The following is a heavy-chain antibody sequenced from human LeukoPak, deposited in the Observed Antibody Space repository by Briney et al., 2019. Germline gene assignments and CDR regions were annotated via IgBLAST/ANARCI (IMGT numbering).Heavy chain of an antibody. Sequence: GASVKVSCKASGYTFTGYHMHWVRQAPGQGLEWMGRINPNSGGTNYAQKFQGRVTMTRDTSISTAYMELSRLRSDDTAVYYCARDIRNYYDSSGYSDYWGQGTLVTVSS. V-gene: IGHV1-2*06. CDR1: GYTFTGYH. CDR2: INPNSGGT. D-gene: IGHD3-22*01. CDR3: ARDIRNYYDSSGYSDY. J-gene: IGHJ4*02.